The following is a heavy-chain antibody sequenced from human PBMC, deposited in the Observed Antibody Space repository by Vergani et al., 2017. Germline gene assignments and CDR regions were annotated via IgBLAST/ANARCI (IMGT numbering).Heavy chain of an antibody. D-gene: IGHD2-2*01. V-gene: IGHV3-20*04. Sequence: EVQLVESGGGRVRPGGSPRLSCEVSGFKFDDYGVSWVRQAPGKGLEWVSAINANGAATGYADSVKGRFTISRDNAVNSLYLQMNSLRVEDTAFYYCTRSLLYCISAGCFPLQFDSWGQGALVTVSS. CDR1: GFKFDDYG. J-gene: IGHJ4*02. CDR2: INANGAAT. CDR3: TRSLLYCISAGCFPLQFDS.